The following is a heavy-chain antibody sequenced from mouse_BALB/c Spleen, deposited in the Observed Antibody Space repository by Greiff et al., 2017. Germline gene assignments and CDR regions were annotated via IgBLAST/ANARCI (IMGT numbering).Heavy chain of an antibody. J-gene: IGHJ3*01. D-gene: IGHD2-2*01. CDR2: ISSGSSTI. Sequence: EVKLVESGGGLVQPGGSRKLSCAASGFTFSSFGMHWVRQAPEKGLEWVAYISSGSSTIYYADTVKGRFTISRDNPKNTLFLQMTSLRSEDTAMYYCARWGYDGFAYWGQGTLVTVSA. V-gene: IGHV5-17*02. CDR1: GFTFSSFG. CDR3: ARWGYDGFAY.